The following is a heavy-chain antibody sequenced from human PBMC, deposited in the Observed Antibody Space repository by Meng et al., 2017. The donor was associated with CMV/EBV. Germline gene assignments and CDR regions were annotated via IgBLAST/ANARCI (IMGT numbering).Heavy chain of an antibody. Sequence: GESLKISCAASGFTFDDYGMSWVRQAPGKGLEWVSGINWNGGSTGYADSVKGRFTISRDNAKNSLYLQMNSLRAEDTAVYYCARIGERWFDPWGQGTLVTVSS. CDR2: INWNGGST. V-gene: IGHV3-20*04. J-gene: IGHJ5*02. CDR3: ARIGERWFDP. CDR1: GFTFDDYG.